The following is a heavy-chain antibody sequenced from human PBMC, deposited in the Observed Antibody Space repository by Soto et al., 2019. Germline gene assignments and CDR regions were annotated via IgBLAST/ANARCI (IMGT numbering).Heavy chain of an antibody. CDR2: TYYSGNT. V-gene: IGHV4-59*01. J-gene: IGHJ5*02. D-gene: IGHD2-2*01. CDR3: ARDLGFCSTTACYPWFDP. CDR1: GGSISNYY. Sequence: PSETLSLTCTVSGGSISNYYWSWIRQPPGKGLEWIGYTYYSGNTNYNPSLKSRVTISVDTSRNQFSLKLTSVTAADTAVYYCARDLGFCSTTACYPWFDPWAREPWSPSPQ.